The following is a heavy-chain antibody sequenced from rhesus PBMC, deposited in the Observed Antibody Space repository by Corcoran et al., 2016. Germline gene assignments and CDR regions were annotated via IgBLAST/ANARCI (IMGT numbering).Heavy chain of an antibody. Sequence: QLQLQESGPGLVKPSETLSLTCAVSGYSISSGYGWSWIRQPPGKGLEWIGYISYSGSTSYNPSLKSRVTISRDTSKNQFSLKLSSVTAADTGVYYCAREGSYPDYWGQGVLVTVSS. D-gene: IGHD1-44*02. V-gene: IGHV4-122*02. CDR2: ISYSGST. CDR3: AREGSYPDY. J-gene: IGHJ4*01. CDR1: GYSISSGYG.